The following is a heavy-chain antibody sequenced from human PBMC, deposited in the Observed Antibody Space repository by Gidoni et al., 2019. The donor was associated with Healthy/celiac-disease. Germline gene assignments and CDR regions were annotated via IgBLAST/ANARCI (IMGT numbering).Heavy chain of an antibody. CDR3: ARAVDSAGHKYDAFDI. CDR1: GFTFIGYS. J-gene: IGHJ3*02. CDR2: ISSSSSYI. Sequence: EVQLVESGGGLVKPGGSLGLSCAPSGFTFIGYSMNWVRQAPGKGLEWVSSISSSSSYIYYADSVKGRFTISRDNAKNSLYLQMNSLRAEDTAVYYCARAVDSAGHKYDAFDIWGQGTMVTVSS. D-gene: IGHD5-12*01. V-gene: IGHV3-21*01.